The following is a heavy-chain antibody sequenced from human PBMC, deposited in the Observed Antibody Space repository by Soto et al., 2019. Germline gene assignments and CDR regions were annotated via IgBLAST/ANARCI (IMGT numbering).Heavy chain of an antibody. CDR3: ARGTARPLPPYYYYGMDV. V-gene: IGHV1-69*06. CDR2: IIPIFGTA. J-gene: IGHJ6*02. D-gene: IGHD6-6*01. CDR1: GGTFSSYA. Sequence: QVQLVQSGAEVKKPGSSVKVSCKASGGTFSSYAISWVRQAPGQGLEWMGGIIPIFGTANYAQKFQGRVTITADKSTSTAYMELSSLRSEDTAVYYCARGTARPLPPYYYYGMDVWGQGTTVTVSS.